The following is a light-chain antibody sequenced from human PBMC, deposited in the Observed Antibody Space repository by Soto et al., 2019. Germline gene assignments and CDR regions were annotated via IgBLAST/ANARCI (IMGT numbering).Light chain of an antibody. J-gene: IGKJ4*01. CDR1: QSVSSY. CDR3: QQRGSWPQLT. CDR2: DAS. Sequence: EIVLTQSPATLSLSPGARAPLSCRARQSVSSYLAWYQQKPGQAPRLLIYDASNRATGIPARFSGSGSGTDFTLTISSLEPEDFAVYYCQQRGSWPQLTFGGGTKVDI. V-gene: IGKV3-11*01.